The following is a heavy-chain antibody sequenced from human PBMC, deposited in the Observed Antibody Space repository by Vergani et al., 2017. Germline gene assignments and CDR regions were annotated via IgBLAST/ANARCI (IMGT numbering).Heavy chain of an antibody. Sequence: EVQLVESGGGLVQPGRSLRLSCAASGFTFDDYAMHWVRQAPGKGLEWVSGISWNSGSIGYADSVKGRFTISRDNAKNSLYLQMNSLRAEDTALYYCAKDSSQRGYCTNGVCYTGXFDLWGRGTLVTVSS. V-gene: IGHV3-9*01. CDR2: ISWNSGSI. CDR3: AKDSSQRGYCTNGVCYTGXFDL. CDR1: GFTFDDYA. J-gene: IGHJ2*01. D-gene: IGHD2-8*01.